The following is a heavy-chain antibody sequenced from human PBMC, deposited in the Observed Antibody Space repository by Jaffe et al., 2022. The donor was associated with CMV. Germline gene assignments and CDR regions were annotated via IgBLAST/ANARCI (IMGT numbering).Heavy chain of an antibody. J-gene: IGHJ4*02. CDR1: GFTFSSYA. CDR3: AKDGYSSGWYGGVFDY. Sequence: EVQLLESGGGLVQPGGSLRLSCAASGFTFSSYAMSWVRQAPGKGLEWVSAISGSGGSTYYADSVKGRFTISRDNSKNTLYLQMNSLRAEDTAVYYCAKDGYSSGWYGGVFDYWGQGTLVTVSS. V-gene: IGHV3-23*01. CDR2: ISGSGGST. D-gene: IGHD6-19*01.